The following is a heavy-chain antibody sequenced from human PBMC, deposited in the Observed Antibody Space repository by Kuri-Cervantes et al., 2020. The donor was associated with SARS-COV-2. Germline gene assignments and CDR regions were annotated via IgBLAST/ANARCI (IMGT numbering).Heavy chain of an antibody. V-gene: IGHV3-13*01. CDR1: GFTVSSNY. CDR2: IGTAGDT. J-gene: IGHJ4*02. CDR3: ANGLLLNFDY. D-gene: IGHD2/OR15-2a*01. Sequence: GGSLRLSCAASGFTVSSNYMSWVRQATGKGLEWVSAIGTAGDTYYPGSVKGQFTISRENAKNTLYLQMNSLRAEDTAVYYCANGLLLNFDYWGQGTLVTVSS.